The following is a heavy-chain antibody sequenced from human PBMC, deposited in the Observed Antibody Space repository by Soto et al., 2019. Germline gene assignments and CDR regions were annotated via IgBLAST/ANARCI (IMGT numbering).Heavy chain of an antibody. D-gene: IGHD3-10*02. CDR1: GGSIISSNFY. V-gene: IGHV4-39*01. CDR3: ARHVRGAVTMKWFDP. Sequence: QLQESGPGLVKPSETLSLTCTVSGGSIISSNFYWGWIRQPPGKGLEWIGSVEYGVSTYDNPSLKSRGTLPADTSKNHYAMKLTSVTAADTAIYYGARHVRGAVTMKWFDPWGHGTLVTVSS. J-gene: IGHJ5*02. CDR2: VEYGVST.